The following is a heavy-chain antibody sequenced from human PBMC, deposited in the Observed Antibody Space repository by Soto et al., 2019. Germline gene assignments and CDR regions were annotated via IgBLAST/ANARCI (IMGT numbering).Heavy chain of an antibody. CDR3: ARHSLSSGWYFQAPYFDY. CDR2: IYYSGST. V-gene: IGHV4-39*01. Sequence: SETLSLTCTVSGGSISSSSYYWGWIRQPPGKGLEWIGSIYYSGSTYYNPSLKSRVTISVDTSKNQFSLKLSSVTAADTAVYYCARHSLSSGWYFQAPYFDYWGQGTLVTVSS. D-gene: IGHD6-19*01. J-gene: IGHJ4*02. CDR1: GGSISSSSYY.